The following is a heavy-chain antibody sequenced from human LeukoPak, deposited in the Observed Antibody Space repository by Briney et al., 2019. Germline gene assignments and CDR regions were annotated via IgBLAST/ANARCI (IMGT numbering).Heavy chain of an antibody. Sequence: PSETLSLTCTVSGGSISSYYWSWIRQPPGKGLEWIGYIYYSGSTNYNPSLKSRVTISVDTSKNQFSLKLSSVTAADAAVYYCARTYYDILTGYPSLGPWGQGTLVTVSS. CDR3: ARTYYDILTGYPSLGP. CDR2: IYYSGST. CDR1: GGSISSYY. D-gene: IGHD3-9*01. J-gene: IGHJ5*02. V-gene: IGHV4-59*01.